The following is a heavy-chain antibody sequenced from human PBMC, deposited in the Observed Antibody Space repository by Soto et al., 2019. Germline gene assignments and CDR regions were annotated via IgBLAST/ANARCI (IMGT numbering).Heavy chain of an antibody. V-gene: IGHV3-23*04. CDR1: GFTFSSYA. Sequence: EVQLVESGGGLVQPGGSLRLSCAASGFTFSSYAMSWVRQAPGKGLEWVSAISGSGGSTYYADSVKGRFTISRNNSKNTLYQQMTSMRAEDTAVYYCAKENGYSSSWFEFDYWGQGTLVTVSS. D-gene: IGHD6-13*01. J-gene: IGHJ4*02. CDR2: ISGSGGST. CDR3: AKENGYSSSWFEFDY.